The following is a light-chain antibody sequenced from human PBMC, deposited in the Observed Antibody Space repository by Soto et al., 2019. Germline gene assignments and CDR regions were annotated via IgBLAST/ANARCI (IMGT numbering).Light chain of an antibody. CDR1: MRDVGTYNF. J-gene: IGLJ3*02. CDR3: LAYTARSTLV. Sequence: QSALTQPASVSGSPGQSITISCSGTMRDVGTYNFVSWYQQHPGTAPKLIIYEVRNRPSGVSNRFSGSRSGNTASLTISGLQPEDERDYYCLAYTARSTLVFGGGTKLTVL. V-gene: IGLV2-14*01. CDR2: EVR.